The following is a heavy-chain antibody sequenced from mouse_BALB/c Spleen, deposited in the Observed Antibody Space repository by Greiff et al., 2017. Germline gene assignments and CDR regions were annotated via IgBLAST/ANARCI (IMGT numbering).Heavy chain of an antibody. V-gene: IGHV2-9*02. J-gene: IGHJ3*01. D-gene: IGHD2-4*01. CDR3: AREEYDCDGFAY. Sequence: VQRVESGPGLVAPSQSLSITCTVSGFSLTSYGVHWVRQPPGKGLEWLGVICAGGSTNYNSALMSRLSISTDNSKSQVSLKMNSLQTDDTAMYYCAREEYDCDGFAYWGQGTLVTVSA. CDR1: GFSLTSYG. CDR2: ICAGGST.